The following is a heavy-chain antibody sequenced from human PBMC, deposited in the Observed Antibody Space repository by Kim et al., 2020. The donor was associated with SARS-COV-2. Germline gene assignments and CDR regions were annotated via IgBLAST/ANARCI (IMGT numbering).Heavy chain of an antibody. CDR2: INHSGST. CDR3: ARGGGCSGGRCYFIDY. Sequence: SETLSLTCAVYGGSFSGYYWSWIRQPPGKGLEWIGEINHSGSTNYNPSLKSRVTISVDTSKNQCSLKLTSVTAADTAVYYCARGGGCSGGRCYFIDYWG. V-gene: IGHV4-34*01. D-gene: IGHD2-15*01. CDR1: GGSFSGYY. J-gene: IGHJ4*01.